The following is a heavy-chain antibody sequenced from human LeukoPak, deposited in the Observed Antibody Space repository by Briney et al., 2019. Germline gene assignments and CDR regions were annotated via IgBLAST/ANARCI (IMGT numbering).Heavy chain of an antibody. Sequence: GGSLRLSCAASGLTFSNYAMSWVRQAPGKGLEWVSAISGSGDSSYYADSVKGRFTISRDNAKNSLYLQMNSPRAEDTAVYYCATMPGGGYCSSTSCYATFDSWGQGTLVTVSS. CDR3: ATMPGGGYCSSTSCYATFDS. CDR2: ISGSGDSS. J-gene: IGHJ4*02. V-gene: IGHV3-23*01. CDR1: GLTFSNYA. D-gene: IGHD2-2*01.